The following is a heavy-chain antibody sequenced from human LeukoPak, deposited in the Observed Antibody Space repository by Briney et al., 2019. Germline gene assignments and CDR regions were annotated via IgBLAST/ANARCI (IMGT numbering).Heavy chain of an antibody. Sequence: GGAMRLSCAASGFTFSSYWMTWIRQAPGKGLEWVANIKQDGSEKYYVDSVKGRFTISRDNAKNSLYLQMNSLRAEDTAVYYCARDTGGGYSCYDCWGQGTLVTVSS. V-gene: IGHV3-7*01. CDR3: ARDTGGGYSCYDC. CDR1: GFTFSSYW. D-gene: IGHD5-18*01. CDR2: IKQDGSEK. J-gene: IGHJ4*02.